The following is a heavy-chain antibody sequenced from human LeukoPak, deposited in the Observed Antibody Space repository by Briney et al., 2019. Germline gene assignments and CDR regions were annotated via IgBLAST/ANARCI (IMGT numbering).Heavy chain of an antibody. Sequence: SETLSLTCTVSGGSISSYYWSWIRQPAGKGLEWIGRIYTSGSTNYNPSLKSRVTMSVDTSKNQFSLKLSSVTAADTAVYYCARASHDYVWGSCPNDDFDIWGQGTMVTVSS. J-gene: IGHJ3*02. CDR1: GGSISSYY. CDR3: ARASHDYVWGSCPNDDFDI. D-gene: IGHD3-16*01. V-gene: IGHV4-4*07. CDR2: IYTSGST.